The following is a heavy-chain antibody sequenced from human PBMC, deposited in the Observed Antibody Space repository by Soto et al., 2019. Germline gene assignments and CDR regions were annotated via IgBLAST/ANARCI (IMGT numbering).Heavy chain of an antibody. J-gene: IGHJ4*02. CDR3: ARDSSGTYLGI. CDR1: GASISSSGYY. Sequence: PSETLSLTCTVSGASISSSGYYWGWIRQPPGQELEWIASIYSSGSPYYNPSLKSRVTISVDTSKNQFSLKLSSVTAADTAVYYCARDSSGTYLGIWGQGTLVTVS. V-gene: IGHV4-39*01. D-gene: IGHD1-26*01. CDR2: IYSSGSP.